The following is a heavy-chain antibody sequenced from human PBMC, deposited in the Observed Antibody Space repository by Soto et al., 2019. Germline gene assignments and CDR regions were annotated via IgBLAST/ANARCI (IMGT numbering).Heavy chain of an antibody. V-gene: IGHV3-23*01. CDR1: GFTFSSYA. J-gene: IGHJ5*02. CDR2: ISGSGGST. CDR3: AKVEELYYGSGKWGWFDP. Sequence: GGSLRLSCAASGFTFSSYAMSWVRQAPGKGLEWVSAISGSGGSTYYADSVKGRFTISRDNSKNTLYLQMNSLRAEDTAVYYCAKVEELYYGSGKWGWFDPWGQGTLVTVSS. D-gene: IGHD3-10*01.